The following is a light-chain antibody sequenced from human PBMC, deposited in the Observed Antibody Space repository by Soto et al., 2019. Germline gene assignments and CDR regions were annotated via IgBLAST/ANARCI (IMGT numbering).Light chain of an antibody. CDR2: GAS. V-gene: IGKV3-20*01. CDR3: QQYGDWPLT. CDR1: QSVSNNY. Sequence: EIVLTQSPGTLSLSPGERATLSCRASQSVSNNYLAWYQQKPGQAPRLLIYGASTRATGIPDRFSGSGSGTDFTVTINRLEPEDFAVYYCQQYGDWPLTFGGGAKVEIE. J-gene: IGKJ4*01.